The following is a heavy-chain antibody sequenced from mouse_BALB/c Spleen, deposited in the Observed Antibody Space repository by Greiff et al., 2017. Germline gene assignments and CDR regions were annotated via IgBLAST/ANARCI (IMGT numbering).Heavy chain of an antibody. CDR3: ARDAPYGGYFDY. Sequence: EVKVVESGGGLVQPGGSLRLSCATSGFTFSDFYMEWVRQPPGKRLEWIAASRNKANDYTTEYSASVKGRFIVSRDTSQSILYLQMNALRAEDTAIYYCARDAPYGGYFDYWGQGTTLTVSS. CDR1: GFTFSDFY. V-gene: IGHV7-1*02. D-gene: IGHD1-1*01. CDR2: SRNKANDYTT. J-gene: IGHJ2*01.